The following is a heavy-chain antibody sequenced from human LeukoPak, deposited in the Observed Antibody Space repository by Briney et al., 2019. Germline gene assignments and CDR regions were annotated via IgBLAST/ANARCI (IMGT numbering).Heavy chain of an antibody. CDR1: GFTFSSYA. D-gene: IGHD3-3*01. CDR2: ISGSGGST. J-gene: IGHJ4*02. CDR3: AEAYYDFWSGYYHPPLHRDY. Sequence: GGSLRLSCAASGFTFSSYAMSWVRQAPGKGLEWVSAISGSGGSTYYADSVKGRFTISRDNSKNTLYLQMNSLRAEDTAVYYCAEAYYDFWSGYYHPPLHRDYWGQGALVTVSS. V-gene: IGHV3-23*01.